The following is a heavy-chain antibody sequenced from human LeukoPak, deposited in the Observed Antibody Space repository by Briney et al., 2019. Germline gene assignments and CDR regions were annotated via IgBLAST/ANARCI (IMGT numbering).Heavy chain of an antibody. CDR2: IYPGDSDT. D-gene: IGHD1-26*01. J-gene: IGHJ6*02. V-gene: IGHV5-51*01. Sequence: GESLKISCKGSGYSFTSYWIGWVRQMPGKGLEWMGIIYPGDSDTRYSPSFQGQVTISADKSISTAYLQWSSLKASDTAMYYCARQRDSGSYYDYYYGMDVWGQGTTVTVSS. CDR1: GYSFTSYW. CDR3: ARQRDSGSYYDYYYGMDV.